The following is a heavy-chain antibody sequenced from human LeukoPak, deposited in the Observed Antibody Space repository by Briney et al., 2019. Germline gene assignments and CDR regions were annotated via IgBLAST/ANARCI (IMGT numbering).Heavy chain of an antibody. V-gene: IGHV1-58*02. Sequence: GASVKVSCKASGFIFITSTMQWVRQTRGQRLEWMGWIVVGNGHTNYAQKFQERVTITRDMSTSTAYMELSNLRSEDTAVYYCAADLGGAAAGNLDYWGQGTLVTVSS. J-gene: IGHJ4*02. CDR1: GFIFITST. CDR3: AADLGGAAAGNLDY. CDR2: IVVGNGHT. D-gene: IGHD6-13*01.